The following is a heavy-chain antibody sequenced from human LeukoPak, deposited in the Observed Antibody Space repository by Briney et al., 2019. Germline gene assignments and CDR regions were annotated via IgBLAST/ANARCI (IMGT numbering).Heavy chain of an antibody. V-gene: IGHV3-23*01. J-gene: IGHJ4*02. D-gene: IGHD3-22*01. CDR3: AKGQDLHSSGYYLYYFDY. CDR1: GFTFSSYA. Sequence: PGGSLRLSCAASGFTFSSYAMSWVRQAPGTGLEWVSGISGSGGDTYYADSVKGRFTISRDNSKNTLYLLMNSLRAEDTAVYYCAKGQDLHSSGYYLYYFDYWGQGTLVTVSS. CDR2: ISGSGGDT.